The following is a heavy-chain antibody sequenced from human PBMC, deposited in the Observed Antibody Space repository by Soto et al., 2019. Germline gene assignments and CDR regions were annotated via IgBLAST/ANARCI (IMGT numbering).Heavy chain of an antibody. CDR3: ARGYVVAGELDY. V-gene: IGHV1-2*02. D-gene: IGHD2-15*01. J-gene: IGHJ4*02. Sequence: VHLVQSGAEVKKPGASVKVSCKASGYSFTIYYIHWVRQAPGQGPEWMGWIDGNSGGTKYAQKFQDRVTMTRDRSTVTAHMELSRLKSDDTAVYYCARGYVVAGELDYWGQGTLVTVSS. CDR1: GYSFTIYY. CDR2: IDGNSGGT.